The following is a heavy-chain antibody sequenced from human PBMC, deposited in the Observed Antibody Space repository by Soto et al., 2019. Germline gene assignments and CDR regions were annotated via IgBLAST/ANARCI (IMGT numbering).Heavy chain of an antibody. J-gene: IGHJ4*02. V-gene: IGHV1-18*01. CDR1: GYTFTSYG. CDR2: ISAYNGKT. CDR3: ASTFRRLWVPDY. Sequence: QVQLVQSGAEVKKPGASVKVSCKASGYTFTSYGISWVRQAPGQGLEWMGWISAYNGKTNYAQKLHGRVTMTTDTSTSKAYMELRSLRSDDTAVYYCASTFRRLWVPDYWGQGTLVTVSS. D-gene: IGHD3-16*01.